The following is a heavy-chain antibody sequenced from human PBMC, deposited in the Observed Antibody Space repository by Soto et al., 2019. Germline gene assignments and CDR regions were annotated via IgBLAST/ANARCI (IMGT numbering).Heavy chain of an antibody. CDR3: ARNYGSGRLGDY. CDR1: GFTFSSHG. D-gene: IGHD3-10*01. V-gene: IGHV3-33*01. Sequence: QVQLVESGGGVVQPGRSLRLSCAASGFTFSSHGMHWVRQAPGKGLEWVALIWSDGSNKYYAESVKGRFTISRDNSKNTLYLQMNSLRAEYTAVYYCARNYGSGRLGDYWGQGTLVTVSS. CDR2: IWSDGSNK. J-gene: IGHJ4*02.